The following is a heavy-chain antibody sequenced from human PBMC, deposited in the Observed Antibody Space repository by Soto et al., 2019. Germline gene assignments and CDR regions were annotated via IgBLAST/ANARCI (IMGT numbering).Heavy chain of an antibody. CDR3: ARDRSSGYYYTQYSY. CDR1: GFTFSSYS. J-gene: IGHJ4*02. V-gene: IGHV3-21*01. CDR2: ISSSSSYI. Sequence: GGSLRLSCAASGFTFSSYSMNWVRQAPGKGLEWVSSISSSSSYIYYADSVKGRFTISRDNAKNSLYLQMNSLRAEDTAVYYCARDRSSGYYYTQYSYWGQGTLVTVSS. D-gene: IGHD3-22*01.